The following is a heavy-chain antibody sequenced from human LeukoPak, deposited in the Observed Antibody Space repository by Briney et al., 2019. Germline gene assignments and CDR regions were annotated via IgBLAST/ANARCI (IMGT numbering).Heavy chain of an antibody. CDR3: ARVLSGYSYGVFDY. CDR2: IYSTGST. CDR1: GGSISNYY. J-gene: IGHJ4*02. D-gene: IGHD5-18*01. Sequence: SETLSLTCTVSGGSISNYYRSWLRQPPGKGLEWIGYIYSTGSTNYNPSLKSRVTISVETSKNQFSLKLSSVSAADTDVYYCARVLSGYSYGVFDYWGQGTLVTVSS. V-gene: IGHV4-59*01.